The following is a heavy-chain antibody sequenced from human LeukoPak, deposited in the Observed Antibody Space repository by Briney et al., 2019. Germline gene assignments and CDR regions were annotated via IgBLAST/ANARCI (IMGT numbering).Heavy chain of an antibody. CDR3: ARHYYYYYMDV. J-gene: IGHJ6*03. CDR1: GGSISSGSYY. V-gene: IGHV4-61*02. CDR2: IYTSGST. Sequence: SETLSLTCTVSGGSISSGSYYWSWIRQPAGKGLEWIGRIYTSGSTNYNPSLKSRVTISVNTPKNQFSLKLSSVAAAATAVYYCARHYYYYYMDVWGKGTTVTISS.